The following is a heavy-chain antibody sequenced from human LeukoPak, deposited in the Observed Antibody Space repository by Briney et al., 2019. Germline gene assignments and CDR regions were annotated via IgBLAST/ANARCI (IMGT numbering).Heavy chain of an antibody. J-gene: IGHJ6*03. D-gene: IGHD2-15*01. CDR2: INHSGST. CDR1: GGSFSGYY. V-gene: IGHV4-34*01. Sequence: PSETLSLTCAVYGGSFSGYYWSWIRQPPGKGLEWIGEINHSGSTNYNPSLKSRVTISVDTSKNQFSLKLSSVTAADTAVYYCARVRGDKYYYYYYMDVWGKGTTVTVSS. CDR3: ARVRGDKYYYYYYMDV.